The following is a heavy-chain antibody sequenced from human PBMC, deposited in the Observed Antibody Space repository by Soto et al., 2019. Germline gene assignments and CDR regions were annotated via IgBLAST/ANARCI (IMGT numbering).Heavy chain of an antibody. J-gene: IGHJ4*02. CDR2: FYYGGHT. Sequence: QLQLQESGPGLVKPSETLSLTCTVSGGSISSSSHYWGWIRQPPGTGLERIGSFYYGGHTYYNTSPALKSRVTISVDTSKNQFSLKLTSVTAADTAVYYCATHQRSSGWGGLEYWGQGTLVTVSS. V-gene: IGHV4-39*01. D-gene: IGHD6-19*01. CDR1: GGSISSSSHY. CDR3: ATHQRSSGWGGLEY.